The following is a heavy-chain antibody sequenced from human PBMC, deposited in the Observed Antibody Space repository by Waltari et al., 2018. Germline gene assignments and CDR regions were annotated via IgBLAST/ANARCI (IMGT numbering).Heavy chain of an antibody. J-gene: IGHJ4*02. D-gene: IGHD3-3*01. V-gene: IGHV1-2*06. CDR1: GYTLSGYY. Sequence: QVQLVQSGAEVKRPGASVMVSCKASGYTLSGYYINWVRQAPGQGLEWMGRFNPSSGDTDYAQKFQGRVTMTTDTSINTAYLELTSLTSDYTAVYYCAKTGDFYSLEYWGQGSLVTVSS. CDR2: FNPSSGDT. CDR3: AKTGDFYSLEY.